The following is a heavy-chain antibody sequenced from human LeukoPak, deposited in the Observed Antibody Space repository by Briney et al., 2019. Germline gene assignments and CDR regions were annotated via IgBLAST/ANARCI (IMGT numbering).Heavy chain of an antibody. J-gene: IGHJ4*02. Sequence: PGGSLRLSCAASGLTFSTYGMSWVRQAPGKGLEWVSGISGSGGRTYYADSVKGRFTTSRDNSKNTLYLQMNSLRAEDTAIYYCARDERLLSFLKWGQGTLVTVSS. CDR3: ARDERLLSFLK. CDR2: ISGSGGRT. V-gene: IGHV3-23*01. D-gene: IGHD3-3*01. CDR1: GLTFSTYG.